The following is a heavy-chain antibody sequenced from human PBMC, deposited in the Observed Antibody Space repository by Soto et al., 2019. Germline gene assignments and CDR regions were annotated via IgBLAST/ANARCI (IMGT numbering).Heavy chain of an antibody. CDR2: INHSGST. CDR3: ARVGKLVAPKDGRRAYFFAMDV. Sequence: SETLSLTCAVYGGSFSGYYWSWIRQPPGKGLEWIGEINHSGSTNYNPSLKSRVDMSVDTSENQFSLKLRSVTAADAAVYFCARVGKLVAPKDGRRAYFFAMDVWGHGTTVTVS. D-gene: IGHD6-6*01. V-gene: IGHV4-34*01. CDR1: GGSFSGYY. J-gene: IGHJ6*02.